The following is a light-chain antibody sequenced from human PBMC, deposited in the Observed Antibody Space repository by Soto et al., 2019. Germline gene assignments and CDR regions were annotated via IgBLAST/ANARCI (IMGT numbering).Light chain of an antibody. V-gene: IGKV1-5*03. CDR2: KAS. J-gene: IGKJ1*01. Sequence: DIPMTQSPSTLSASVGDRVTITCRASQSISSWLAWYQQKPGKAPKLLIYKASSLESGVPSRFSGSGSGTEFTLTISSLQPDDFATYYCQQYNSYSSRTFGQGTKVEIK. CDR1: QSISSW. CDR3: QQYNSYSSRT.